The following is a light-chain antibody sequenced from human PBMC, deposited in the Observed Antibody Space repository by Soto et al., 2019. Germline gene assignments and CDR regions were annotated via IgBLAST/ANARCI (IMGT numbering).Light chain of an antibody. CDR3: QQYGRSPRT. CDR1: QSVSSNY. J-gene: IGKJ2*01. V-gene: IGKV3-20*01. Sequence: EIVLTQSPGILSLSPGERATLSCRASQSVSSNYLAWFQQKPGQAPRLLIYGASSRATGIPDRFSGSGSGTDFTLTISRLEPEDFAVYFCQQYGRSPRTFGQGTILEIK. CDR2: GAS.